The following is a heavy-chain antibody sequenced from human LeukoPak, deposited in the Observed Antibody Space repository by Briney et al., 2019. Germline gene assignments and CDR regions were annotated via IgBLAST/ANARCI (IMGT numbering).Heavy chain of an antibody. V-gene: IGHV3-23*01. CDR1: GFTFSNSA. CDR3: ASGSGSYYPFDY. J-gene: IGHJ4*02. CDR2: VSGSGAST. D-gene: IGHD1-26*01. Sequence: GGSLRLSCAASGFTFSNSALSWVRQAPGKGLKWVSDVSGSGASTYYADSVRGRFTISRDNSKNTLYLQMNSLRAEDTAVYYCASGSGSYYPFDYWGQGTLVTVSS.